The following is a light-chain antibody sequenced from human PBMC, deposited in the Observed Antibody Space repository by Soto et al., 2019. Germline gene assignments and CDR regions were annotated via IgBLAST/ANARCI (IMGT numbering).Light chain of an antibody. CDR2: KVS. J-gene: IGKJ1*01. V-gene: IGKV2-24*01. CDR1: QSLVHNDGNAY. CDR3: MRAPQSSWT. Sequence: DIVMTQTPLSSPVTLGQAASISCRSSQSLVHNDGNAYLSWFQQRPGQPPRLLIDKVSDRFSGVPDRFSGSGAGTEFTLTISRVAAADVGVYYCMRAPQSSWTFGQGTKVDI.